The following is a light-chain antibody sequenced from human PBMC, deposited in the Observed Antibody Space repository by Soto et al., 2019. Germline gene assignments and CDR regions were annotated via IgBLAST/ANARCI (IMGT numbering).Light chain of an antibody. CDR1: SSNIGAHYD. CDR3: QSYDNSLSVDV. V-gene: IGLV1-40*01. CDR2: GNS. Sequence: QSVLTQPPSVSGAPGQRVTISCTGSSSNIGAHYDVHWYQQLPGTAPKLLIYGNSNRPSGVPDRFSGSKSGTSASLAITGRQADDEADYYCQSYDNSLSVDVFGTGTKLTVL. J-gene: IGLJ1*01.